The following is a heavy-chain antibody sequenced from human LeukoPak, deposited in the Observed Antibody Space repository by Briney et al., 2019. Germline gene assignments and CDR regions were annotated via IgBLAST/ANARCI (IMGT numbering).Heavy chain of an antibody. V-gene: IGHV3-53*01. CDR3: ARDPWGTGDYFH. D-gene: IGHD3/OR15-3a*01. Sequence: GGSLRLSCAASGFTVSSNYMSWVRQAPGKGLEWVSVICSGGSTYYADSVKGRFTISRDNSKNTLYLQMNSLRAEDTAVYYCARDPWGTGDYFHWGQGTLVTVSS. CDR1: GFTVSSNY. CDR2: ICSGGST. J-gene: IGHJ4*02.